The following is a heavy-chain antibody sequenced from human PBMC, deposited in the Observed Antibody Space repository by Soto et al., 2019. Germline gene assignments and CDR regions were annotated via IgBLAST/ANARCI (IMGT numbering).Heavy chain of an antibody. CDR3: ATRRGLDY. D-gene: IGHD3-10*01. Sequence: AESLRLSCAASELSFTSSWMSWVRQAPGKGLEWVANINPDGSEKYYVDSVKARFTISRDNTKNSLYLQMSRLTDEDTDRYYCATRRGLDYCGRGTMLTVCS. CDR1: ELSFTSSW. CDR2: INPDGSEK. J-gene: IGHJ4*02. V-gene: IGHV3-7*03.